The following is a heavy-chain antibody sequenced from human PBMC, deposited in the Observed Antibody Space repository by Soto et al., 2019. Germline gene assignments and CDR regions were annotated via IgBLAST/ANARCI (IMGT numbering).Heavy chain of an antibody. J-gene: IGHJ6*03. D-gene: IGHD1-26*01. CDR1: GDTLSTFG. V-gene: IGHV1-18*04. Sequence: QLQLVQSGPEVKKPGASVKVSCKVSGDTLSTFGISWVRQAPGQGLEWMAWSTPHNGNTNFAQKFKDRDTLNAHTSVATAYMALRSLRSDDTGVSFCAGVHFPRSGDNYYCYMDVWGQGTMITVSS. CDR3: AGVHFPRSGDNYYCYMDV. CDR2: STPHNGNT.